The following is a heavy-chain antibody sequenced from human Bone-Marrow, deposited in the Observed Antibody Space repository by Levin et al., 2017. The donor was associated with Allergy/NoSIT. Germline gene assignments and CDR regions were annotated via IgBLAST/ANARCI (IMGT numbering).Heavy chain of an antibody. Sequence: SETLSLTCTVSGGSISNDYYWGWLRQPPGKGLEWIGNIYYSGNTYYNPSLKSRVTISADPTKNQVSLRVSSVTAADKAVYYCARGGVTAYYYMDVWGTGTTVAVSS. CDR1: GGSISNDYY. CDR2: IYYSGNT. D-gene: IGHD3-16*01. CDR3: ARGGVTAYYYMDV. V-gene: IGHV4-39*01. J-gene: IGHJ6*03.